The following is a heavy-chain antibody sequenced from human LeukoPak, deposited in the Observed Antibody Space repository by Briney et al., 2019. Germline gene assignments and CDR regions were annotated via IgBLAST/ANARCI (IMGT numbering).Heavy chain of an antibody. CDR3: TREGAYGSGIYGAGDY. V-gene: IGHV3-74*01. Sequence: GGSLRLSCAASGFTFSNYALTWVRQAPGKGLVWVSRINTDGTSTNYTDSVKGRFTISRDNAKNTLHLQMNSLRAEDTAVYYCTREGAYGSGIYGAGDYWGQGTLVTVSS. D-gene: IGHD3-10*01. J-gene: IGHJ4*02. CDR1: GFTFSNYA. CDR2: INTDGTST.